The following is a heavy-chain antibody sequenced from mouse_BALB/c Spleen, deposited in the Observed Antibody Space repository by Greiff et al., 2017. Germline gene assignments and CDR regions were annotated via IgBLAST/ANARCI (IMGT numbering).Heavy chain of an antibody. V-gene: IGHV1-80*01. J-gene: IGHJ1*01. CDR3: ARRTTLRYFDV. Sequence: VQLQQSGAELVRPGSSVKISCKASGYAFSSYWMNWVKQRPGQGLEWIGQIYPGDGDTNYNGKFKGKATLTADKSSSTAYMQLSSLTSEDSAVYFCARRTTLRYFDVWGAGTTVTVSS. CDR1: GYAFSSYW. CDR2: IYPGDGDT. D-gene: IGHD1-1*01.